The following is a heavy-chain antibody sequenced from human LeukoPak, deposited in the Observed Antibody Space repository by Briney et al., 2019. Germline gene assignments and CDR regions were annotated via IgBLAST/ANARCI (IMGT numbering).Heavy chain of an antibody. Sequence: GGSLRLSCAASGFTFSSYAMSWVRQAPGKGLEWVSAISGSGGSTYYADSVKGRFTISRDNSKNTLHLQMNSLRAEDTAVYYCAKDVEINYYGSGSSGFDYWGQGTLVTVSS. CDR2: ISGSGGST. CDR1: GFTFSSYA. D-gene: IGHD3-10*01. V-gene: IGHV3-23*01. J-gene: IGHJ4*02. CDR3: AKDVEINYYGSGSSGFDY.